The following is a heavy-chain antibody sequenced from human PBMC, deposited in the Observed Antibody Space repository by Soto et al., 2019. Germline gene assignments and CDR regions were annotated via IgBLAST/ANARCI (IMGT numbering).Heavy chain of an antibody. D-gene: IGHD4-4*01. Sequence: GGSLRLSCAGSGFSFDAYGMHWVRQAPGKGLEWLTTVSFDSKNKYYIDSVEGRFTISRDNSKNMLFLQMNSLRHEDTAVYYCAKESVETSYSYYGMDVWGPGTTVTVSS. CDR3: AKESVETSYSYYGMDV. J-gene: IGHJ6*02. CDR1: GFSFDAYG. V-gene: IGHV3-30*18. CDR2: VSFDSKNK.